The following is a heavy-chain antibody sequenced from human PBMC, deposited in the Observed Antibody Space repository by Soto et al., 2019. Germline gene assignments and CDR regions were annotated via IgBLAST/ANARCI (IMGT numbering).Heavy chain of an antibody. J-gene: IGHJ3*02. CDR3: ARDLGSSSSWHGLGLDAFDI. CDR1: GGSISSGGYY. Sequence: QVQLQESGPGLVKPSQTLSLTCTVSGGSISSGGYYWSWIRQHPGKGLEWIGYIYYSGSTYYNPSLKIRVTISVATSKHQFSLKLSSVTAADTAVYYCARDLGSSSSWHGLGLDAFDIWGQWTMVTVSS. D-gene: IGHD6-13*01. CDR2: IYYSGST. V-gene: IGHV4-31*03.